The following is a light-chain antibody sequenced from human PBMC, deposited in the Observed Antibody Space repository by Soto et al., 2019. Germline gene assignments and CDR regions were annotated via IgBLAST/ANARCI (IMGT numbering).Light chain of an antibody. V-gene: IGKV3-11*01. Sequence: EIVLTQSPDTLSLSPGERAIFSCRASQSVGDNLAWYQHKPGQPPRLLIYDASKRATGIPARFSGSGSGTAFTLTISSLEAEDFAVYFCQQRDKWPVTFGPGTTVDIK. CDR3: QQRDKWPVT. CDR2: DAS. CDR1: QSVGDN. J-gene: IGKJ3*01.